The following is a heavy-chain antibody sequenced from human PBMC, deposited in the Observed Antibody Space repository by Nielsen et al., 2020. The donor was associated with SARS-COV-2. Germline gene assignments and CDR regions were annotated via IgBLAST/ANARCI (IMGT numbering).Heavy chain of an antibody. V-gene: IGHV3-33*08. CDR1: GFTFSNYG. J-gene: IGHJ2*01. CDR3: ARGGYFDI. Sequence: SCAAYGFTFSNYGMHWVRQAPGKGLEWVASISYDGSNIYYADSVKGRFTISRDSSRNTLNLHMNSLRVEDTAVYYCARGGYFDIWGRGTLVTVSS. CDR2: ISYDGSNI. D-gene: IGHD1-26*01.